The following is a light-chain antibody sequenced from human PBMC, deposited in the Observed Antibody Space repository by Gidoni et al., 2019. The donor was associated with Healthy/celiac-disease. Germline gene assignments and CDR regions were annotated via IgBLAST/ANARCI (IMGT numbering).Light chain of an antibody. V-gene: IGKV3-11*01. CDR1: QSVSSY. Sequence: EFVLPQSPATLSLSPGERATLTCSASQSVSSYLAWYQQKPGQAPRLLIYYASTRATGIPARFSGSGSGTDFTLTISSLEAEDVAVYYCQQRSNWPLTFGGGTKVEIK. J-gene: IGKJ4*01. CDR2: YAS. CDR3: QQRSNWPLT.